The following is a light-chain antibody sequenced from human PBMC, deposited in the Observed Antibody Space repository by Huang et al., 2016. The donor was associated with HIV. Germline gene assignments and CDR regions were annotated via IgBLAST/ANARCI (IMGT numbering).Light chain of an antibody. CDR2: GAS. V-gene: IGKV3-15*01. J-gene: IGKJ2*03. Sequence: EIVMTQSPATLSVSPGERATLSCRASQSVSKNLAWYQQRPGQVPMLLIYGASTRASGIPARFSGSVSGTEFTLTISSLQSEDFAVYYCQHYNNWLYSFGQGTKLEI. CDR3: QHYNNWLYS. CDR1: QSVSKN.